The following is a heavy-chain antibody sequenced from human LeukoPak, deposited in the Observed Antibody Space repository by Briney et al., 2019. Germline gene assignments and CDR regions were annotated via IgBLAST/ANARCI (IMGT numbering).Heavy chain of an antibody. Sequence: SETLSLTCPVSGGSIRRYYWSWIRQPPGKGREWIGYIYYSGSTNYNPSLKSRVTISVDTSKNQFSLKLSSLTAADTAVYYCARDFATALGYDYVWGSYRQDGAFDIWGQGTMVTVSS. CDR3: ARDFATALGYDYVWGSYRQDGAFDI. CDR2: IYYSGST. D-gene: IGHD3-16*02. J-gene: IGHJ3*02. V-gene: IGHV4-59*01. CDR1: GGSIRRYY.